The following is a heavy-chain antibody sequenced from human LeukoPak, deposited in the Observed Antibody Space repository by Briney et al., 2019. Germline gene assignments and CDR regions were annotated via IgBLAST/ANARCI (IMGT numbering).Heavy chain of an antibody. CDR2: INHSGST. J-gene: IGHJ5*02. D-gene: IGHD3-10*01. V-gene: IGHV4-34*01. CDR1: GGSFSGCY. Sequence: SETLSLTCAVYGGSFSGCYWGWIRQPPGKGLEWIGEINHSGSTNYNPSLKSRVTISVDTSKNQSSLKLSSVTAADTAVYYCARGSTYYYGSGSLNWFDPWGQGTLVTVSS. CDR3: ARGSTYYYGSGSLNWFDP.